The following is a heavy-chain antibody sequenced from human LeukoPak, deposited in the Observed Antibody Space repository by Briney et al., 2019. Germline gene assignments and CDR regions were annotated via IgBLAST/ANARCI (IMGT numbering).Heavy chain of an antibody. Sequence: GGSLRLSCGASGFIFRNYAMSWVRQAPGEGLEWVSGISDNGGGRYYADSVKGRFTISRDNSKNMLYLQMNSLRAEDTAVYYCARDNSKPYYYDSSGTYYFDYWGQGTLVTVSS. CDR3: ARDNSKPYYYDSSGTYYFDY. J-gene: IGHJ4*02. V-gene: IGHV3-23*01. CDR1: GFIFRNYA. CDR2: ISDNGGGR. D-gene: IGHD3-22*01.